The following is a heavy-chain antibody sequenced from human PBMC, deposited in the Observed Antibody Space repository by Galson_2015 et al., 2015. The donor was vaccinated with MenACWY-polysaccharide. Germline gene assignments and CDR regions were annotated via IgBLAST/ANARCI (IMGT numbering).Heavy chain of an antibody. V-gene: IGHV3-53*01. D-gene: IGHD3-16*01. CDR3: ARGLRGGLDS. J-gene: IGHJ4*02. CDR1: GFTVSSKF. CDR2: IYGGGTT. Sequence: SLRLSCAASGFTVSSKFMSWVRQAPGKGLEWVSLIYGGGTTYYADSVKGRFTISSDSSKNMVFLQMNSLRADDTAVYYCARGLRGGLDSWGQGTLVTVSS.